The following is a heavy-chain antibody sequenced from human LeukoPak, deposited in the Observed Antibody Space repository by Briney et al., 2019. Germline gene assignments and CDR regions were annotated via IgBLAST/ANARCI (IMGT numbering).Heavy chain of an antibody. CDR3: AGTGTGYYYGMDV. V-gene: IGHV4-59*01. CDR1: GGSISSYY. Sequence: SETVSLTCTVSGGSISSYYWSWIRQPPGKGLEWIGYIYYSGSTNYNPSLKSRVTISVDTSKNQFSLKLSSVTAADTAVYYCAGTGTGYYYGMDVWGQGTTVTVSS. J-gene: IGHJ6*02. D-gene: IGHD3/OR15-3a*01. CDR2: IYYSGST.